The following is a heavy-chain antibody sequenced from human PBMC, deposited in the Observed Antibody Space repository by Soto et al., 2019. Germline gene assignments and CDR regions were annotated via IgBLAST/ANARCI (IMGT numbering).Heavy chain of an antibody. J-gene: IGHJ3*02. CDR1: GYTFTGNY. V-gene: IGHV1-2*02. D-gene: IGHD6-6*01. CDR2: INPNSGGT. CDR3: ARDGDRSSPCDI. Sequence: QVQLVQSGAEVKKPGASVKVSCKASGYTFTGNYMHWVRQAPGQGLEWMGWINPNSGGTNYAQRFQGRVAVTRETSISTAYMELSRLRSDDTAVYYCARDGDRSSPCDIWGQGTMVTVSS.